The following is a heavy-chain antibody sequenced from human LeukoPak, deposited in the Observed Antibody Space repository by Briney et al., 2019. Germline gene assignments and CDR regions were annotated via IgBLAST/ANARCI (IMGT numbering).Heavy chain of an antibody. CDR1: GFPFSSYA. CDR2: VSGSGGTT. V-gene: IGHV3-23*01. Sequence: GGSLRLSCAASGFPFSSYAMSWVRQAPGRALEWVSAVSGSGGTTYYADSVKGRFTISRDNSKNTLYLQMNSLRAEDTAVYDCAKSDYYDSSGHPSSFEYWGQGTLVTVSS. J-gene: IGHJ4*02. CDR3: AKSDYYDSSGHPSSFEY. D-gene: IGHD3-22*01.